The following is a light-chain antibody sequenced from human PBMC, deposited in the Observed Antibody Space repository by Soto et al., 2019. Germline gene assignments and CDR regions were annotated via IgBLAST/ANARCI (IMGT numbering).Light chain of an antibody. CDR2: GAS. CDR1: QSVRSSY. Sequence: EIVVTQSPGTLSLSPGERATLSCRASQSVRSSYLAWYQQKPGQAPRLLIYGASSRATGIPDRFSGSGSGTAFTLTISRREPEDVALYYCQQYGSSPYTFGQGTKLEIK. J-gene: IGKJ2*01. V-gene: IGKV3-20*01. CDR3: QQYGSSPYT.